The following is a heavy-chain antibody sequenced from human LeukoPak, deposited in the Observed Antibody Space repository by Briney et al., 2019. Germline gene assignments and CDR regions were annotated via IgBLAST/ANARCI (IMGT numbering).Heavy chain of an antibody. V-gene: IGHV3-48*03. CDR3: ARDRGLDGMDV. CDR1: RFTLSSYE. CDR2: ISDSGSPI. J-gene: IGHJ6*02. Sequence: GGSLRLSCAASRFTLSSYEMNWVRQAPGKGLEWVSYISDSGSPIYYADSVRGRFTISRDNAKNSMYLQMNSLRAEDAAVYYCARDRGLDGMDVWGQGTTVSVSS. D-gene: IGHD3-22*01.